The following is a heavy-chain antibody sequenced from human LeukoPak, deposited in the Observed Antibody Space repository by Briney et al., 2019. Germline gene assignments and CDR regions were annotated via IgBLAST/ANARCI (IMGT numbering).Heavy chain of an antibody. Sequence: PGGSLRLSCAASGFTFDDYAMHWVRQAPGKGLEWVSGISWNSGSIGYADSVKGRSTISRDNAKNSLYLQMNSLRAEDMALYYCAKDYGSGSGTFDAFDIWGQGTMVTVSS. CDR3: AKDYGSGSGTFDAFDI. D-gene: IGHD1-26*01. V-gene: IGHV3-9*03. CDR1: GFTFDDYA. CDR2: ISWNSGSI. J-gene: IGHJ3*02.